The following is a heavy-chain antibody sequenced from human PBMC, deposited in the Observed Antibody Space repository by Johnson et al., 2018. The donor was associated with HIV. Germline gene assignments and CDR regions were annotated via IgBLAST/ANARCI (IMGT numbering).Heavy chain of an antibody. J-gene: IGHJ3*02. CDR2: ISSDGGSS. CDR3: ARRAHDAFDI. Sequence: VQLVESGGGLVQPGGSLRLSCAASGFTFSSYAMHWVRQAPRKGLEYVSAISSDGGSSYSANSVKGRFTISRDNSKNTLSLQMGSLRAEDMAVYYCARRAHDAFDIWGQGTMVTVSS. CDR1: GFTFSSYA. V-gene: IGHV3-64*01.